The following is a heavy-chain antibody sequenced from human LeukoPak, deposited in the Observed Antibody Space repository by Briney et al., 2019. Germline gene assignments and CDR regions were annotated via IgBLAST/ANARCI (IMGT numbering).Heavy chain of an antibody. CDR3: AREPIGAVAGDQPDY. D-gene: IGHD6-19*01. J-gene: IGHJ4*02. Sequence: PSETLSLTCSVSGVSITSDTYFWTWVRHHPGKGLEWIGYISNSRHSYYNPSLQSRLTIFRDTSRNQFSLRLRSVTAADTAVYYCAREPIGAVAGDQPDYWGQGTLVTVSS. CDR1: GVSITSDTYF. V-gene: IGHV4-31*03. CDR2: ISNSRHS.